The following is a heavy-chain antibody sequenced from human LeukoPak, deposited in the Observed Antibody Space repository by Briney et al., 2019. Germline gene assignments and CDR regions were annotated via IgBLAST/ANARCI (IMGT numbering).Heavy chain of an antibody. V-gene: IGHV3-23*01. Sequence: GGSLRLSCAASGFTFSSYAMSWVRQAPGKGLEWVSAISGSGGSTYYADSVKGRFTISRDNSKNTLYLQMNSLRAEDTAVYYCAKDLVRGTVTNVPSIDYWGQGTLVTVSS. CDR3: AKDLVRGTVTNVPSIDY. CDR2: ISGSGGST. D-gene: IGHD4-11*01. CDR1: GFTFSSYA. J-gene: IGHJ4*02.